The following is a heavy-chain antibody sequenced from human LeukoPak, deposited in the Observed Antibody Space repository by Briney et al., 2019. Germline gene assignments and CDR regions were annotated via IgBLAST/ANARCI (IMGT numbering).Heavy chain of an antibody. CDR1: GYTFTSYY. Sequence: ASVKVSCKASGYTFTSYYMHWVRQAPGQGLEWMGIINPSGGSTSYAQKFQGRVTMTRDTSTSTVYMELSSLRSEDTAVYYCARISDGCRREMSFDYWGQGTLVTVSS. CDR2: INPSGGST. V-gene: IGHV1-46*01. CDR3: ARISDGCRREMSFDY. D-gene: IGHD5-24*01. J-gene: IGHJ4*02.